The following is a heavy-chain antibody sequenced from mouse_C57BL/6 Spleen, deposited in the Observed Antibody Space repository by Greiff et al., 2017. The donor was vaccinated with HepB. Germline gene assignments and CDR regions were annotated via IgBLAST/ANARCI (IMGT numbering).Heavy chain of an antibody. V-gene: IGHV1-82*01. Sequence: QVQLKESGPELVKPGASVKISCKASGYAFSSSWMNWVKQRPGKGLEWIGRIYPGDGDTNYNGKFKGKATLTADKSSSTAYMQLSSLTSEDSAVYFCARSGDGSFDYWGQGTTLTLSS. CDR3: ARSGDGSFDY. CDR2: IYPGDGDT. CDR1: GYAFSSSW. J-gene: IGHJ2*01. D-gene: IGHD1-1*02.